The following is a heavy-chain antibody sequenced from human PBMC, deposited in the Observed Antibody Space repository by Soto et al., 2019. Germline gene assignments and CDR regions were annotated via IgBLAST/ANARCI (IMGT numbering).Heavy chain of an antibody. D-gene: IGHD3-9*01. V-gene: IGHV3-33*01. CDR2: IWYDGSNK. CDR3: ARDGPYYDILTGFFPYYYGMDV. J-gene: IGHJ6*02. CDR1: GFTFSSYG. Sequence: QVQLVESGGGVVKRGRSLRLSCAASGFTFSSYGMHWVRQAPGKGLEWVAVIWYDGSNKYYADSVKGRFTISRDNSKNTLYLQMNSLRAEDTAVYYCARDGPYYDILTGFFPYYYGMDVWGQGTTVTVSS.